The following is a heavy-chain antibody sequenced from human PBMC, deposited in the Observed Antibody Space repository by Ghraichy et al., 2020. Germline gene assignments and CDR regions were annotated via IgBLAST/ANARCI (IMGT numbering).Heavy chain of an antibody. CDR1: GASISSTAYY. J-gene: IGHJ5*02. D-gene: IGHD3-10*01. V-gene: IGHV4-39*01. Sequence: SETLSLTCTVSGASISSTAYYWAWIRQPPGKGLEYIGSVYYSGSAYSNPSLKSRVTISIDTSKNQFSLRLSSVTAADTAIYYCASQPLWFGEFAPWGQGTPVT. CDR3: ASQPLWFGEFAP. CDR2: VYYSGSA.